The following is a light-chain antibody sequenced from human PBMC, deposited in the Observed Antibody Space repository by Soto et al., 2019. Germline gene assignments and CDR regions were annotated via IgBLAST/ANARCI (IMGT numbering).Light chain of an antibody. V-gene: IGKV3-15*01. Sequence: EIVMTQSPATLSVSPGERATLSCRASQTVGSKLAWYQQKPGQVPRLLIYGASTRATGIPARFSRSGSGTEFTLTISSLQSEDFAVYYCQQYNNWPRTFGQGTKVEIK. J-gene: IGKJ1*01. CDR3: QQYNNWPRT. CDR1: QTVGSK. CDR2: GAS.